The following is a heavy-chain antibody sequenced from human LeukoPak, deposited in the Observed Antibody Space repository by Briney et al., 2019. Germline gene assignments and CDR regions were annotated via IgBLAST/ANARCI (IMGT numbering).Heavy chain of an antibody. CDR3: AREGYYGSGSYSDY. J-gene: IGHJ4*02. CDR1: GGSISSGDYY. V-gene: IGHV4-30-4*01. D-gene: IGHD3-10*01. CDR2: IYYSGST. Sequence: SQTLSLTCTVSGGSISSGDYYRSWIRQPPGKGLEWIGYIYYSGSTYYNPSLKSRVTISVDTSKNQFSLKLSSVTAADTAVYYCAREGYYGSGSYSDYWGQGTLVTVSS.